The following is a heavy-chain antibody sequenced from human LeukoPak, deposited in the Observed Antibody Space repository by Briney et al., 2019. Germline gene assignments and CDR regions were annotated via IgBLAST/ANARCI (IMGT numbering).Heavy chain of an antibody. CDR2: ISGSGGST. CDR1: GFTFSNFA. D-gene: IGHD2-21*02. CDR3: ARARLVVTAAFDI. Sequence: GGSLRLSCVASGFTFSNFAMSWVRQTLGKGLEWVSGISGSGGSTYYADSVKGRFTISRDNSKNTLDLQMNSLRAEDTAVYYCARARLVVTAAFDIWGQGTMVTVSS. J-gene: IGHJ3*02. V-gene: IGHV3-23*01.